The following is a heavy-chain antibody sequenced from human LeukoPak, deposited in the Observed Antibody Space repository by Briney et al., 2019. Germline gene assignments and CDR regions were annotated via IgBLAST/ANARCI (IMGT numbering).Heavy chain of an antibody. CDR2: IRSKANSYAT. V-gene: IGHV3-73*01. J-gene: IGHJ4*02. Sequence: GGSLRLSCAASGFTFSGSAMHWVRQASGKGLEWVGRIRSKANSYATAYAASVKGRFTISRDDSKNTAYLQMNSLKTEDTAVYYCTRLPSSGYLFDYWGQGTLVTVSS. CDR3: TRLPSSGYLFDY. CDR1: GFTFSGSA. D-gene: IGHD3-22*01.